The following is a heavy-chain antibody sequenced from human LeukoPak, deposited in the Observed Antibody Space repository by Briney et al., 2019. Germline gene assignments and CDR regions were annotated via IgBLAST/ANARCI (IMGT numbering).Heavy chain of an antibody. D-gene: IGHD3-10*02. CDR1: GFTFSSYS. CDR2: ISSSSSYI. Sequence: PGGSLRLSCAASGFTFSSYSMNWVRQAPGKGLEWVSSISSSSSYIYYADSVKGRFTISRDNAKNSLYLQMNSLRAEDTAVYYCARELLVRGVIRGVVAPCDYWGQGTLVTVSS. J-gene: IGHJ4*02. V-gene: IGHV3-21*01. CDR3: ARELLVRGVIRGVVAPCDY.